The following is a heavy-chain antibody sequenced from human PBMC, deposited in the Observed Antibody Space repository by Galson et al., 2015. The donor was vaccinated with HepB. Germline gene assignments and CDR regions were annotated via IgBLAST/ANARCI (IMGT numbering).Heavy chain of an antibody. V-gene: IGHV1-8*01. J-gene: IGHJ6*03. CDR3: ASNFWSGYYAPDYYYYYMDV. CDR1: GYTFTSYD. CDR2: MNPNSGNT. Sequence: SVKVSCKASGYTFTSYDINWVRQATGQGLEWMGWMNPNSGNTGYAQKFQGRVTMTRNTSISTAYMELSSLRSEDTAVYYCASNFWSGYYAPDYYYYYMDVWGKGTTVTVSS. D-gene: IGHD3-3*01.